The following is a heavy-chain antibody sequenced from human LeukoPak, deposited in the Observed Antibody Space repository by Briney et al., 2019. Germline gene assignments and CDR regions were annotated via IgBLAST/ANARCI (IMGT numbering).Heavy chain of an antibody. CDR3: ARLDRPGGSADY. J-gene: IGHJ4*02. V-gene: IGHV4-59*08. Sequence: WIGYIHYSGGANYNPSLKSRVTISLDTSKNQFSLKLSSVTAADTAVYYCARLDRPGGSADYWGQGTLVTVSS. CDR2: IHYSGGA.